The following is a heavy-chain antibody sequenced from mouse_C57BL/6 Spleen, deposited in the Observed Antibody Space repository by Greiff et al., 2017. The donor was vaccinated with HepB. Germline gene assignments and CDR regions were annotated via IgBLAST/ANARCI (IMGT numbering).Heavy chain of an antibody. CDR1: GYTFTSYW. D-gene: IGHD2-1*01. J-gene: IGHJ2*01. CDR2: IHPNSGST. V-gene: IGHV1-64*01. Sequence: QVQLQQSGAELVKPGASVKLSCKASGYTFTSYWMHWVKQRPGQGLEWIGMIHPNSGSTNYNEKFKSKATLTVDKSSSTAYMQLSSLTSEDSAVYYCAREGGLYYGNYFDYWGQGTTLTVSS. CDR3: AREGGLYYGNYFDY.